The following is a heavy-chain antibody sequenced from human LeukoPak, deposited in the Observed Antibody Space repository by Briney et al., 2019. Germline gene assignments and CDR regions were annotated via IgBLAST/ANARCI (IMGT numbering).Heavy chain of an antibody. CDR2: ISGSGGST. Sequence: GGSLRLSCAASGFIFISYAMSWVRQAPGKGLDWVSGISGSGGSTFYTDSVRGRFTISRDNSKNTLYLQMNSLRAEDTALYYCAKVRKAVGGNFELAYWGQGTVVTVSS. CDR1: GFIFISYA. CDR3: AKVRKAVGGNFELAY. J-gene: IGHJ4*02. D-gene: IGHD6-19*01. V-gene: IGHV3-23*01.